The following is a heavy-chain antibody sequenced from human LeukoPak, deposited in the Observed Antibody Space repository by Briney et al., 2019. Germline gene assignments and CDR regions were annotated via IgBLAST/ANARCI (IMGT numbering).Heavy chain of an antibody. V-gene: IGHV4-39*07. CDR2: IYYSGST. Sequence: NTSETLSLTCTVSGGSISSSSYYWGWIRQPPGKGLEWIGSIYYSGSTNYNPSLKSRVTISVDTSKNQFSLKLSSVTAADTAVYYCARGEYEYDAFDIWGQGTMVTVSS. D-gene: IGHD2-2*01. CDR1: GGSISSSSYY. J-gene: IGHJ3*02. CDR3: ARGEYEYDAFDI.